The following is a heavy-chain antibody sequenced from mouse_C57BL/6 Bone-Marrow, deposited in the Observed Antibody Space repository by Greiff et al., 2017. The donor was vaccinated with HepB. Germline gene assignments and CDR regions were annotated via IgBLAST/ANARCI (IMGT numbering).Heavy chain of an antibody. Sequence: VQLQQSGPGLVAPSQSLSITCTVSGFSLTSYGVHWVRQPPGKGLEWLVVIWSDGSTTYNSALKSRLSISKDNSKSQVFLKMNSLQTDDTAMYYCARQTDGNSLYAMDYWGQGTSVTVSS. V-gene: IGHV2-6-1*01. D-gene: IGHD2-1*01. CDR1: GFSLTSYG. CDR2: IWSDGST. CDR3: ARQTDGNSLYAMDY. J-gene: IGHJ4*01.